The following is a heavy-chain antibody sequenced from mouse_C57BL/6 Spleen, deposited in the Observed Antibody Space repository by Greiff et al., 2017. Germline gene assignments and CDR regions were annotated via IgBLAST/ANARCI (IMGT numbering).Heavy chain of an antibody. CDR1: GYAFSSSW. V-gene: IGHV1-82*01. CDR2: IYPGDGDT. Sequence: VKLVESGPELVKPGASVKISCKASGYAFSSSWMNWVKQRPGKGLEWIGRIYPGDGDTNYNGKFKGKATLTADKSSSTAYMQLSSLTSEDSAVYFCARVDYYYGSSYGYFDVWGTGTTVTVSS. J-gene: IGHJ1*03. CDR3: ARVDYYYGSSYGYFDV. D-gene: IGHD1-1*01.